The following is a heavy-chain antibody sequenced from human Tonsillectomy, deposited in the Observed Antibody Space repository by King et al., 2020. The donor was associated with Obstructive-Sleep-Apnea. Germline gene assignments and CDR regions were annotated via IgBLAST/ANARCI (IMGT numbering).Heavy chain of an antibody. J-gene: IGHJ3*02. CDR2: IYYSGST. V-gene: IGHV4-31*03. Sequence: PLQESGPGLVKPSQTLSLTCTVSGGSISSGGYYWSWIRQHPGKGLEWIGYIYYSGSTYYNPSLKSRVTISVDTSKNQFSLKLSSVTAADTAVYYCARSSSGYFDWLGAFDIWGQGTMVTVSS. CDR1: GGSISSGGYY. D-gene: IGHD3-9*01. CDR3: ARSSSGYFDWLGAFDI.